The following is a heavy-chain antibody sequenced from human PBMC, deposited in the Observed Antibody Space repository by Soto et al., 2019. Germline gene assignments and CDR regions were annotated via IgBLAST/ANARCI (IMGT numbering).Heavy chain of an antibody. V-gene: IGHV4-61*01. J-gene: IGHJ3*02. D-gene: IGHD6-6*01. CDR1: GGSVSSGSYY. CDR3: AKTNIARAFDI. Sequence: LSLTCTVSGGSVSSGSYYWSWIRQPPGKGLEWIGYIYYSGSTNYNPSLKSRVTISVDTSKNQFSLKLSSVTAADTAVYYCAKTNIARAFDIWGQGTMVTVSS. CDR2: IYYSGST.